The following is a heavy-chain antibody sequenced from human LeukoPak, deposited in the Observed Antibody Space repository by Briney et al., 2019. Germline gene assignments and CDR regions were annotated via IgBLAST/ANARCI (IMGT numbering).Heavy chain of an antibody. CDR2: ISNSGSST. V-gene: IGHV3-23*01. Sequence: GGSLRLSCAASGFSFSSYAMSRVRQAPGRGLEWVSGISNSGSSTCYADSVKGRFTISRDNSKDTLFLQMNSLRIEDTAVYYCAKGYSSGWYRASDYWGQGTLVTVSS. D-gene: IGHD6-19*01. CDR3: AKGYSSGWYRASDY. CDR1: GFSFSSYA. J-gene: IGHJ4*02.